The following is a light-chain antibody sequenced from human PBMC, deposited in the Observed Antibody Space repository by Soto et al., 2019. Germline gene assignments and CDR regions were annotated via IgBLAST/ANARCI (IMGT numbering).Light chain of an antibody. V-gene: IGKV1-33*01. CDR1: RDITYY. CDR2: DAS. Sequence: DIQMTQSPSSLSASVGDRVTITCQASRDITYYLNWYQQKPGKAPKLLIYDASNLETGVPSRFSGSGSGTDFTFTISGLRPEDIATYYCQQCDNLPLTFGGGTKVDIK. J-gene: IGKJ4*01. CDR3: QQCDNLPLT.